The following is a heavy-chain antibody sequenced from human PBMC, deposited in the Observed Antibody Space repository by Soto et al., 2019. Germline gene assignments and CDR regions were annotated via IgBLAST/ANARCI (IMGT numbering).Heavy chain of an antibody. Sequence: SETLSLTCAVSGGSISGSYYYWAWLRQSPGKGPEWIGSVFYTGFTSYNPSLESRVSVSVDTSKGQFSLKLSAVTAADTAVYYCATSQKGYNWNYFDHWGQGALVTVSS. J-gene: IGHJ4*02. CDR2: VFYTGFT. V-gene: IGHV4-39*01. CDR3: ATSQKGYNWNYFDH. CDR1: GGSISGSYYY. D-gene: IGHD1-20*01.